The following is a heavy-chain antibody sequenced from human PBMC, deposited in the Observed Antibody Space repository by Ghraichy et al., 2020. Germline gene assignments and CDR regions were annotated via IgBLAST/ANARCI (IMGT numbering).Heavy chain of an antibody. CDR3: ARDRSVAAYNWFDP. D-gene: IGHD6-19*01. J-gene: IGHJ5*02. CDR1: GGTFSSYA. CDR2: IIPIFGTA. Sequence: SVKVSCKASGGTFSSYAISWVRQAPGQGLEWMGGIIPIFGTANYAQKFQGRVTITADESTSTAYMELSSLRSEDTAVYYCARDRSVAAYNWFDPWGQGTLVTVSS. V-gene: IGHV1-69*13.